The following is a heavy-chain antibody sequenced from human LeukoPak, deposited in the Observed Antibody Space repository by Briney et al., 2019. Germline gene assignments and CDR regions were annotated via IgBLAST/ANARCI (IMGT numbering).Heavy chain of an antibody. Sequence: GRPLRLSCAASGFTFSSYAMSWVRQAPGKGLEWVSAISGSGGSTYYADSVKGRFTISRDNSKNTLYLQMNSLRAEDTAVYYCAKDREGSSGWVDAFDIWGQGTMVTVSS. CDR3: AKDREGSSGWVDAFDI. J-gene: IGHJ3*02. CDR2: ISGSGGST. CDR1: GFTFSSYA. D-gene: IGHD6-25*01. V-gene: IGHV3-23*01.